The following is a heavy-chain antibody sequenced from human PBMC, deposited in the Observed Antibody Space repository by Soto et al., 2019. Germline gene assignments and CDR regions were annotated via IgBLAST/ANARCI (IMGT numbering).Heavy chain of an antibody. Sequence: SETLSLTCTVSGGSISSYYGSWIRQPPGKGLEWIGYIYYSGNTNYNPSLKSRVTISVDTSKNQFSLNLSSVTAADTAVYYCARRYGRNFDYWGQGTLVTVSS. D-gene: IGHD1-26*01. V-gene: IGHV4-59*01. CDR2: IYYSGNT. CDR3: ARRYGRNFDY. CDR1: GGSISSYY. J-gene: IGHJ4*02.